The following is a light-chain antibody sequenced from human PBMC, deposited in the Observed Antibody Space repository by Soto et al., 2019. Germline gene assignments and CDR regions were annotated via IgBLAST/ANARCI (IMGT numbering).Light chain of an antibody. CDR1: QSVSSNY. CDR2: GAS. J-gene: IGKJ5*01. CDR3: QQYDSSPQVT. Sequence: EIVLTQSPGTLSLSPGERATLSCRASQSVSSNYLAWYQQKPGQAPRLLISGASSRATGIPDRFGGSGSGTDINLIISRLEPEDLAVYYCQQYDSSPQVTFGQGTRLEIK. V-gene: IGKV3-20*01.